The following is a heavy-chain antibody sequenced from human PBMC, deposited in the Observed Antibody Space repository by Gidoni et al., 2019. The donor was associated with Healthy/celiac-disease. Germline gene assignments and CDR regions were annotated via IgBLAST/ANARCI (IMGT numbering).Heavy chain of an antibody. D-gene: IGHD4-17*01. J-gene: IGHJ3*02. Sequence: EVQLVESGGGLVQPGGSLKLSCSASGFTFSGSAMHWVRQASGKGLAWVGRIRSKANSYATAYAASVKCRFTISRDDSKNTAYLQMNSLKTEDTAVYYCTTGVTTGAFDIWGQGTMVTVSS. V-gene: IGHV3-73*02. CDR1: GFTFSGSA. CDR2: IRSKANSYAT. CDR3: TTGVTTGAFDI.